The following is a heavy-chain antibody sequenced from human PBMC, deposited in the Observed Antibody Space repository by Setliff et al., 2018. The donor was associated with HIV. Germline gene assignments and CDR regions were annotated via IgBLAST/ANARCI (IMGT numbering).Heavy chain of an antibody. Sequence: GASVKVSCKVSGYTLSELSIHWVRQAPGKGLEWMGGLEPEDNEILYAQKFQGRVTLTADTSSDTAYMELRSLESEDTAVYYCASSRGSSWYLFNYGMDVWGQGTTVTVSS. V-gene: IGHV1-24*01. CDR3: ASSRGSSWYLFNYGMDV. CDR2: LEPEDNEI. J-gene: IGHJ6*02. D-gene: IGHD6-13*01. CDR1: GYTLSELS.